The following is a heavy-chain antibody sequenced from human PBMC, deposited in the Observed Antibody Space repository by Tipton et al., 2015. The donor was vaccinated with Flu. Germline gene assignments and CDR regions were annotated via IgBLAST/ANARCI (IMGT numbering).Heavy chain of an antibody. CDR1: TFGFEGRA. CDR2: ITGNSDIV. CDR3: VVPNMDV. V-gene: IGHV3-9*01. Sequence: RSLRLSCAGGTFGFEGRAMHWVRQRPGKGLEWVSGITGNSDIVAYADPVKGRFTISRDNAKNSLYLQMNSLRSEDTALYYCVVPNMDVWGQGTTVIVSS. J-gene: IGHJ6*02. D-gene: IGHD6-6*01.